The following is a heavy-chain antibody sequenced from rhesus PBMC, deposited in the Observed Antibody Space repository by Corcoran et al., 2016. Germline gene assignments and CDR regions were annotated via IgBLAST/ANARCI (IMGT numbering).Heavy chain of an antibody. V-gene: IGHV3-178*01. Sequence: EVRLVEAGGGLAKPGGSLRLSCAAPGCHFGAYDMDWVRQAPGRGLEWVSRISNGGGSTWYVDSVKDRFTISRENANNILYLQMDSLRAEDTAVYFCVRAIGYWGQGVLVTVSS. J-gene: IGHJ4*01. CDR2: ISNGGGST. CDR3: VRAIGY. CDR1: GCHFGAYD.